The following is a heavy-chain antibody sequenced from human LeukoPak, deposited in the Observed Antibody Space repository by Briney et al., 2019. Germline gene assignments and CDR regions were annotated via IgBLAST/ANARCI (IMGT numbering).Heavy chain of an antibody. V-gene: IGHV3-21*01. CDR1: GVTFSTYS. Sequence: GGSLRLSCAASGVTFSTYSMNWVRQAAGKGLEWVSSISSSSSDISYADSVKGRFTISRDNAKHSLYLQFNSLRAEDTAVYYCARGEDFYDSSGYYYGNDYWGQGTLVTVSS. CDR3: ARGEDFYDSSGYYYGNDY. J-gene: IGHJ4*02. CDR2: ISSSSSDI. D-gene: IGHD3-22*01.